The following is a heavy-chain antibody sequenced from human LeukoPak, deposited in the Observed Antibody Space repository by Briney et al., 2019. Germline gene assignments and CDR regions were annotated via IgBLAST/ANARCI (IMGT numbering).Heavy chain of an antibody. V-gene: IGHV3-11*01. J-gene: IGHJ5*02. D-gene: IGHD3-10*01. Sequence: GGSLRLSCAASGFTFSDYYMSWLRQAPGKGLEWVSYISSSGSTIYYADSVKGRFTISRDNAKNSLYLQMNSLRAEDTAVYYCAAAMVRGVFDPWGQGTLVTVSS. CDR1: GFTFSDYY. CDR3: AAAMVRGVFDP. CDR2: ISSSGSTI.